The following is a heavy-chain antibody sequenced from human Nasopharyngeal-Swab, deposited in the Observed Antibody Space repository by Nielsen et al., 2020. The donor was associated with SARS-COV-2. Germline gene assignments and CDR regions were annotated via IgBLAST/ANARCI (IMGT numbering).Heavy chain of an antibody. V-gene: IGHV3-23*01. CDR1: GFTFSSYA. Sequence: GESLKISCAASGFTFSSYAMSWVRQAPGKGLEWVSAISGSGGSTYYADSVKGRFTISRDNSKNTLYLQMNSLRAEDTAVYYCANWRGPDADYYYYGMDVWGQGTTVTVSS. D-gene: IGHD3-3*01. CDR2: ISGSGGST. CDR3: ANWRGPDADYYYYGMDV. J-gene: IGHJ6*02.